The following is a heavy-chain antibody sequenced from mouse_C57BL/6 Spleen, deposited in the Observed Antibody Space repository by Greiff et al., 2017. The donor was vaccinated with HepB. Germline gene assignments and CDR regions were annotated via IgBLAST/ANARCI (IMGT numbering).Heavy chain of an antibody. CDR3: AGGNYGYFDV. J-gene: IGHJ1*03. Sequence: VQLVESGAELVKPGASVKISCKASGYAFSSYWMNWVKQRPGKGLEWIGQIYPGDGDTNYNGKFKGKATLTADKSSSTAYMQLSSLTSEDSAVYFCAGGNYGYFDVWGTGTTVTVSS. CDR2: IYPGDGDT. V-gene: IGHV1-80*01. CDR1: GYAFSSYW. D-gene: IGHD2-1*01.